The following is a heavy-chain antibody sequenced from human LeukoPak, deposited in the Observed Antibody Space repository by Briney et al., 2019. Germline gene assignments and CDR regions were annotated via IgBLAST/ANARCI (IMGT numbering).Heavy chain of an antibody. Sequence: SETLSLTCTVSGDSISSSYFYWAWIRQPPGKGLQWIGSIYSSGSTYYNPSLKSRVAISVDTSENQFSLKLSSVTAADTAVYYCARAHYGSGNYFDYWGQGTLVTVSS. CDR1: GDSISSSYFY. J-gene: IGHJ4*02. CDR2: IYSSGST. D-gene: IGHD3-10*01. CDR3: ARAHYGSGNYFDY. V-gene: IGHV4-39*07.